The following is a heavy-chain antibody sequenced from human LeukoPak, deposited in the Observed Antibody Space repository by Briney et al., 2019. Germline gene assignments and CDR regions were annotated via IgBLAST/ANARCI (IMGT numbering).Heavy chain of an antibody. CDR2: INPNSGGT. CDR3: ARVGEWGAVNNWFDP. Sequence: ASVKVSCKASGYIFTDYYMHWVRQAPGQELGWMGRINPNSGGTNYAQKFQGRVTMTRDTSISTAYMELSRLRSDDTAVYYCARVGEWGAVNNWFDPWGQGTLVTVSS. D-gene: IGHD1-26*01. CDR1: GYIFTDYY. J-gene: IGHJ5*02. V-gene: IGHV1/OR15-1*04.